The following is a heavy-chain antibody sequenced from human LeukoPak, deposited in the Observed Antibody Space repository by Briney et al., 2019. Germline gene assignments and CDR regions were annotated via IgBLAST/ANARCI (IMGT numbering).Heavy chain of an antibody. J-gene: IGHJ4*02. D-gene: IGHD6-19*01. CDR3: AKDWIIAVAGHFDY. Sequence: GGSLRLSCAASGFTFSSYAMHWVRQAPGKGLEWVAVISYDGSNKYYADSVKGRFTISRDNSKNTLYLQMNSLRAEDTAVYYCAKDWIIAVAGHFDYWGQGTLVTVSS. V-gene: IGHV3-30-3*01. CDR1: GFTFSSYA. CDR2: ISYDGSNK.